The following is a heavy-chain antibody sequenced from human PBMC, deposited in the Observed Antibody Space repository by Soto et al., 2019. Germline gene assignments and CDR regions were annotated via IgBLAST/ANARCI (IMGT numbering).Heavy chain of an antibody. CDR3: ARDNRLKNYYYYGMDV. CDR2: ISAYNGNT. V-gene: IGHV1-18*01. CDR1: GYTFTSYG. D-gene: IGHD3-16*01. J-gene: IGHJ6*02. Sequence: ASVKVSCKASGYTFTSYGISWVRQAPGQGLEWMGWISAYNGNTNYAQKLQGRVTMTTDTSTSTAYMELRSLRSDDTAVYYCARDNRLKNYYYYGMDVWGQGTTVTVSS.